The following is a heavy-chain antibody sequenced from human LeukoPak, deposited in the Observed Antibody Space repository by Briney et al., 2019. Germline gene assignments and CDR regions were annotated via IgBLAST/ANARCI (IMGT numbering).Heavy chain of an antibody. Sequence: SETLSLTCAVYGGSFSGYYWSWIRQPPGKGLEWIGEINHSGSTNYNPSLKSRVTISVDTSKNQFSLKLSSVTAADTAVYYCAREGSYCGGDCYPDYWGQGTLVTVSS. V-gene: IGHV4-34*01. CDR1: GGSFSGYY. CDR3: AREGSYCGGDCYPDY. D-gene: IGHD2-21*02. CDR2: INHSGST. J-gene: IGHJ4*02.